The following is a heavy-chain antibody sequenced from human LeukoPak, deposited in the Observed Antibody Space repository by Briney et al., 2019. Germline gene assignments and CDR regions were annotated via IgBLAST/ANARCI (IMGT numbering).Heavy chain of an antibody. D-gene: IGHD2-2*01. V-gene: IGHV4-34*01. CDR1: GGSFSGYY. J-gene: IGHJ5*02. CDR2: INHSGST. Sequence: SETLSLTCAVYGGSFSGYYWSWIRQPPGKGLEWIGEINHSGSTNYNPSLKSRVTISVDMSKNQFSLKLSSVTAADTAVYYCARVGDCSSTSCHNWFDPWGQGTLVTVSS. CDR3: ARVGDCSSTSCHNWFDP.